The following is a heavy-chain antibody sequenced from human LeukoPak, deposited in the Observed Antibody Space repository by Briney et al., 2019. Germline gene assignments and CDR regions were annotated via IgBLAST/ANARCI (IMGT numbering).Heavy chain of an antibody. CDR2: IYYSGST. J-gene: IGHJ4*02. CDR1: GGSISSYY. Sequence: SETLSLTCTVSGGSISSYYWSWIRQPPGKGLEWIGYIYYSGSTNYNPSLKSRVTISVDTSKNQFSLKLSSVTAADTAVYYCARSRFGVLYYFDYWGQGTLVTVSS. V-gene: IGHV4-59*08. CDR3: ARSRFGVLYYFDY. D-gene: IGHD3-10*01.